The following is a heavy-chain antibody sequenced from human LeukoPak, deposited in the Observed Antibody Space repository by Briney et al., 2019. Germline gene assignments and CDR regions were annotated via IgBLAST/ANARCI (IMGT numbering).Heavy chain of an antibody. D-gene: IGHD6-13*01. J-gene: IGHJ4*02. CDR1: GFTFSSYG. Sequence: GRSLRLSCAASGFTFSSYGMHWVRQAPGKGLEWVAVISYDGSNRYYADSVKGRFTISRDNSKNTLYLQMNSLRAEDTAVYYCANIAAAGPFDSWGQGTLVTV. CDR2: ISYDGSNR. V-gene: IGHV3-30*18. CDR3: ANIAAAGPFDS.